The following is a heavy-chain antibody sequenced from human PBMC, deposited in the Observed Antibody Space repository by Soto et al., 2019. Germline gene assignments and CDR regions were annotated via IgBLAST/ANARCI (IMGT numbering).Heavy chain of an antibody. CDR3: ARDRGRGGSGAMFSGRHGYFGY. Sequence: PGWCLRLSCAASGVTFSSYAMHWVRQAPDKGLEWVAVISYDGSNKYYADSVKGGFTISRDTSKNTLYLQINRIRDEYPAVYYCARDRGRGGSGAMFSGRHGYFGYWGQQTLGTVSS. CDR1: GVTFSSYA. V-gene: IGHV3-30-3*01. CDR2: ISYDGSNK. J-gene: IGHJ4*03. D-gene: IGHD3-10*01.